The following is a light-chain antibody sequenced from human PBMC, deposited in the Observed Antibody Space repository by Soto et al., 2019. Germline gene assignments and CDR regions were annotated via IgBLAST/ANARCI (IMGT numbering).Light chain of an antibody. CDR2: GAS. CDR3: QQALRFPVI. Sequence: DIEITHYPSSLSATVGDIVTVTFRASQTISNFLNCYEQTPGKAPKLLIYGASNLQSGVPSRFSGSGSGTDFTLSISSLQPEDFATYYCQQALRFPVIFGQGTRLEI. J-gene: IGKJ5*01. CDR1: QTISNF. V-gene: IGKV1-39*01.